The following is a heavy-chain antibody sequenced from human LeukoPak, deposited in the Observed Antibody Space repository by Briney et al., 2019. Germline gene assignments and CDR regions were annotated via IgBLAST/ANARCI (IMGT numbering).Heavy chain of an antibody. D-gene: IGHD6-13*01. V-gene: IGHV3-30*02. Sequence: GGSLRLSCAASGFTFSGYGMHWVRQAPGKGLEWVAFIRYDGSNKYYADSVKGRFTISRDNSKNTLYLQMNSLRAEDTAVYYCAKGSGSSRYYYYYMDVWGKGTTVTVSS. CDR2: IRYDGSNK. CDR1: GFTFSGYG. J-gene: IGHJ6*03. CDR3: AKGSGSSRYYYYYMDV.